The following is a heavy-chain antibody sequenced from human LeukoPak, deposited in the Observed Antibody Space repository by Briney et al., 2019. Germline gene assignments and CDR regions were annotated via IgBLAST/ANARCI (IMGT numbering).Heavy chain of an antibody. CDR2: ISSSSSYI. CDR1: GFTFRTYT. V-gene: IGHV3-21*01. J-gene: IGHJ4*02. CDR3: AREALSSVDY. D-gene: IGHD2-8*01. Sequence: GGSLRLSCAASGFTFRTYTMHWVRQAPGKGLEWVSSISSSSSYIYYADSLKGRFTISRDNAKNSLFLQMNSLRAEDTAVYYCAREALSSVDYWGQGILATVSS.